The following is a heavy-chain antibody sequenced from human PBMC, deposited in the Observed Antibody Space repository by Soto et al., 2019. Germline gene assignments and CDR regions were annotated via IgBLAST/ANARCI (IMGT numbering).Heavy chain of an antibody. Sequence: QVQVVQSGVEVRRPGSSVKVSCKASGDTFKNCVISWVRQAPGQGLEWMGGIIPLFGTTDFAQRFQGKLTITTDESTTTAYMELSRLRSEDTATYHGAADLGFGKLAVVCGQRTTVIVS. CDR3: AADLGFGKLAVV. V-gene: IGHV1-69*01. CDR1: GDTFKNCV. J-gene: IGHJ6*02. D-gene: IGHD2-15*01. CDR2: IIPLFGTT.